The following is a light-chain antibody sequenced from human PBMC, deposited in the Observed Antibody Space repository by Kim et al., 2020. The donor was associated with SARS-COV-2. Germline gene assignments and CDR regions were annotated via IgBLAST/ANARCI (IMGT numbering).Light chain of an antibody. V-gene: IGLV4-69*01. J-gene: IGLJ3*02. Sequence: AAVKHTCTLCRGHSVHAIEWHQKRPKKRPRYLMRFYSDGSRSKGDGIPDRFAGSSSGAERYLTIASRQSEDEADYYCQTWGTGIRVFGGGTQLTVL. CDR3: QTWGTGIRV. CDR2: FYSDGSR. CDR1: RGHSVHA.